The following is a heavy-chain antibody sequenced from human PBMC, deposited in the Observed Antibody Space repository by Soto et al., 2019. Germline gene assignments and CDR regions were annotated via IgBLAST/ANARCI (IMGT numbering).Heavy chain of an antibody. J-gene: IGHJ6*02. CDR2: ISTYTGHT. V-gene: IGHV1-18*04. CDR3: TRDLGLHNGYYYGMDV. CDR1: GYTFSSYG. D-gene: IGHD5-12*01. Sequence: ASVEVSCKASGYTFSSYGISWVRQAPGQGLEWVGWISTYTGHTNYAQKLQDRVTMTTDTSTGTASMELRSLISDDTAVYYCTRDLGLHNGYYYGMDVWGQGTTVTVSS.